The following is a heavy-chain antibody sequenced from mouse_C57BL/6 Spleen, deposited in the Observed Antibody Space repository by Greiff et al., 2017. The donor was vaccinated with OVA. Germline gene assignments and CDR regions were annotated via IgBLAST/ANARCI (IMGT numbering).Heavy chain of an antibody. CDR3: ARSPDGYYGDY. CDR2: INPGSGGT. Sequence: VKVVESGAELVRPGTSVKVSCKASGYAFTNYLIEWVKQRPGQGLEWIGVINPGSGGTNYNEKFKGKATLTADKSSSTAYMQLSSLTSEDSAVYFCARSPDGYYGDYWGQGTTLTVSS. J-gene: IGHJ2*01. V-gene: IGHV1-54*01. CDR1: GYAFTNYL. D-gene: IGHD2-3*01.